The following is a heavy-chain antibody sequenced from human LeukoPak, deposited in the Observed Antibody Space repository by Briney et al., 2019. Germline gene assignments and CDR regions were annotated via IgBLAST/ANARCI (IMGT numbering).Heavy chain of an antibody. CDR1: GFIFSDAW. Sequence: GGSLRLSCAASGFIFSDAWLSWVRQAPGKGLEWVSAISGSGGSTYYAASVKGRFTISRDNSKNTLYLQMNSLRAEDTAVYYCAKTIVVVTYYFDYWGQGTLVTVSS. D-gene: IGHD2-21*02. CDR2: ISGSGGST. J-gene: IGHJ4*02. CDR3: AKTIVVVTYYFDY. V-gene: IGHV3-23*01.